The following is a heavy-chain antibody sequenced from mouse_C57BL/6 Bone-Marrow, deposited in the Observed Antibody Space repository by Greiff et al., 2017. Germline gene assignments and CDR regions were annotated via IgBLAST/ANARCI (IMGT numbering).Heavy chain of an antibody. D-gene: IGHD1-1*02. CDR2: IYPGGGDT. J-gene: IGHJ4*01. CDR3: ARSLWSYAMDY. Sequence: VQGVESGPELVKPGASVKISCTASGFAFSSSWMNWVRQRPGKGLEWIGRIYPGGGDTNYNGKFKGKVTLTADKSSSTAYMQLSSLTSEDAAVYFCARSLWSYAMDYRGQGTSVTVSS. V-gene: IGHV1-82*01. CDR1: GFAFSSSW.